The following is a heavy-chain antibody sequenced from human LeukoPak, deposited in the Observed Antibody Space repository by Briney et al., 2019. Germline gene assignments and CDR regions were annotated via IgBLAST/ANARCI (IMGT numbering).Heavy chain of an antibody. D-gene: IGHD6-13*01. J-gene: IGHJ4*02. CDR2: IYYSGST. CDR1: GGSISSYY. Sequence: SETLSLTCTVSGGSISSYYWSWIRQPPGKGLEWIGYIYYSGSTNYNPSLKSRVTISVDTSKNQFSLKLSSVTAADTAVYYCARGGSSSGYVLFDYWGQGTLVTVSS. V-gene: IGHV4-59*01. CDR3: ARGGSSSGYVLFDY.